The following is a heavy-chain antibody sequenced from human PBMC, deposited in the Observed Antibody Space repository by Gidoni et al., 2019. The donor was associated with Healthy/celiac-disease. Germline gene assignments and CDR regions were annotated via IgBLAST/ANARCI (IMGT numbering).Heavy chain of an antibody. J-gene: IGHJ4*02. D-gene: IGHD2-21*02. Sequence: EVQLLESGGGLVQPGGSLRLSCAASGFTFSSYAMSWVRQAPEKGLAWVSAISGSGGSTYYADSVKGRFTISRDNSKNTLYLQMNSLRAEDTAVYYCAKRRGGEYCGGDCYSGYFDYWGQGTLVTVSS. CDR2: ISGSGGST. CDR3: AKRRGGEYCGGDCYSGYFDY. V-gene: IGHV3-23*01. CDR1: GFTFSSYA.